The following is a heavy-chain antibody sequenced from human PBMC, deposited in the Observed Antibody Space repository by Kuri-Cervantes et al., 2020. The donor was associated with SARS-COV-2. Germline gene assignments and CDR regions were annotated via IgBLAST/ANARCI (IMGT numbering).Heavy chain of an antibody. Sequence: GESLKISCAASGFTFSSYSMNRVRQAPGKGLEWVSYISSSSSTIYYADSVKGRFTISRDNAKNSLYLQMNSLRAEDTAVYYCASNKFLTIWSGPLDYWGQGTLVTVSS. CDR2: ISSSSSTI. J-gene: IGHJ4*02. D-gene: IGHD3-3*01. CDR1: GFTFSSYS. CDR3: ASNKFLTIWSGPLDY. V-gene: IGHV3-48*01.